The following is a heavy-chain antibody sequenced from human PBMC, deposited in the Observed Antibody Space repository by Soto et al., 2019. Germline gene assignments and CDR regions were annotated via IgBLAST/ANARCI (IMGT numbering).Heavy chain of an antibody. CDR3: VGSSGPYNWFDP. CDR2: INPSGGST. V-gene: IGHV1-46*01. CDR1: GYTFTSYY. Sequence: ASVKVYCKASGYTFTSYYMHWVRQAPGQGLEWMGIINPSGGSTSYAQKFQGRVTMTRDTSTSTVYMELSSLRSEDTAVYYCVGSSGPYNWFDPWGQEPWSPSPQ. D-gene: IGHD5-18*01. J-gene: IGHJ5*02.